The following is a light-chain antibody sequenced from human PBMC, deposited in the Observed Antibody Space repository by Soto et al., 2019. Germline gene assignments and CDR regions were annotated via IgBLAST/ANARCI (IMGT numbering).Light chain of an antibody. CDR3: QQYNNWPPMA. V-gene: IGKV3-15*01. CDR2: GAS. Sequence: EIVMTQSPATLSVSPGERATVSCRASQSVSSNLAWYQQKPGQAPRLLIYGASTRATGIPARFSGSGSGTEFSLTISSLPSEDFAVYYCQQYNNWPPMAFGQGTKVEIK. J-gene: IGKJ1*01. CDR1: QSVSSN.